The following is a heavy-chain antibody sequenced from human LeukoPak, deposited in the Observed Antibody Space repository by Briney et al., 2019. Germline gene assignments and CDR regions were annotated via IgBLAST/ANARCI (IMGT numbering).Heavy chain of an antibody. CDR3: AKSREPHYDFWSGYEVGEFDY. CDR2: ISGSGGST. J-gene: IGHJ4*02. Sequence: GGSLRLSCAASGFTFSSYAMSWVRQAPGKGLEWVSAISGSGGSTYYADSVKGRFTISRDNSKNTLYLQMNSLRAEDTAVYYCAKSREPHYDFWSGYEVGEFDYWGQGTLVTVSS. V-gene: IGHV3-23*01. D-gene: IGHD3-3*01. CDR1: GFTFSSYA.